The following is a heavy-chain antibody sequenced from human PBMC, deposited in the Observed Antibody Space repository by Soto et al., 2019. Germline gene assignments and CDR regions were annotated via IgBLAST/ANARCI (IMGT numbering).Heavy chain of an antibody. J-gene: IGHJ5*02. CDR1: GGSITSGNTYS. CDR3: ARAVTPYFGTWFDP. CDR2: ISHTGST. V-gene: IGHV4-30-2*01. Sequence: QLQLQESGSGLVKPSQTLSLTCAVSGGSITSGNTYSWSWIRQPPGKGLEWIGSISHTGSTSYNPSLKSRVSMSVDKSKNQCSLKLSSVTAADMAVYYCARAVTPYFGTWFDPWGQGTLVTVSS. D-gene: IGHD4-4*01.